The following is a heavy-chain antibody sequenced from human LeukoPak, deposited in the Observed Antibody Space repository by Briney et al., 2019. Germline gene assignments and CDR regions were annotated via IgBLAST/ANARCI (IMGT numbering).Heavy chain of an antibody. Sequence: PGGSLRLSCAASGFTFSSYSMNWVRQAPGKGLEWVSYISSSSRTIHYADSVKGRFTISRDNAKNSLYLQMNSLRAEDTAVYYCARDHYGDYGVDYWGQGTLVTVSS. V-gene: IGHV3-48*01. CDR3: ARDHYGDYGVDY. D-gene: IGHD4-17*01. CDR1: GFTFSSYS. J-gene: IGHJ4*02. CDR2: ISSSSRTI.